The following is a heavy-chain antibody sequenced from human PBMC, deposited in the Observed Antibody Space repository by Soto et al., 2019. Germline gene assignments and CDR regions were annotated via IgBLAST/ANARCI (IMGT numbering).Heavy chain of an antibody. Sequence: QVQLVQSGAEAKKPGASVKVSCKASGYTFTGYYMHWVRQAPGQGLEWMGWINPNSGGTNYAQKFQGWVTMTRDTSISTAYMELSRLRSDDTAVYYCARGRVVVAATRNWFDPWGQGTLVTVSS. CDR1: GYTFTGYY. CDR2: INPNSGGT. J-gene: IGHJ5*02. CDR3: ARGRVVVAATRNWFDP. V-gene: IGHV1-2*04. D-gene: IGHD2-15*01.